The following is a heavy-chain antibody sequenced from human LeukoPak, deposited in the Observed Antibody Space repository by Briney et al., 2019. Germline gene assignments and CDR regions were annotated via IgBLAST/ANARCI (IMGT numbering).Heavy chain of an antibody. D-gene: IGHD3-16*01. CDR1: GLTVSNNY. Sequence: GGSLRLSCAASGLTVSNNYMSWVRQAPGKGLDWVSIIYRGGSTYYADSVKDRFTISRDNSKNTVYLQMNSLRAEDTAVSYCAGSYVSRSFDYWGQGTLVTVSS. J-gene: IGHJ4*02. V-gene: IGHV3-66*01. CDR3: AGSYVSRSFDY. CDR2: IYRGGST.